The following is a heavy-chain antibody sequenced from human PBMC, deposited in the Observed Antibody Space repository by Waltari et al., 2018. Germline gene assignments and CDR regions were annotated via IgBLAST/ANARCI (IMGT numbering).Heavy chain of an antibody. D-gene: IGHD4-4*01. J-gene: IGHJ6*03. V-gene: IGHV4-31*01. CDR2: IYYSGST. CDR3: ARVSYDYIVSSLGYYYYYMDV. CDR1: GGSIRSGGYY. Sequence: QVQLQESGPGLVKPSQTLSLTCTVSGGSIRSGGYYWSWIRQHPGKGLGWIGYIYYSGSTYYNPSLKSLVTISVDTSKNQFSLKLSSVTAADTAVYYCARVSYDYIVSSLGYYYYYMDVWGKGTTVTVSS.